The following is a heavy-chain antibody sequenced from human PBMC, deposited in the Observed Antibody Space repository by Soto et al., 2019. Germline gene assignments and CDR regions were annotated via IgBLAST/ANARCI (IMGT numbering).Heavy chain of an antibody. CDR2: VSGRGGGT. J-gene: IGHJ4*02. CDR1: GFTFSTYA. V-gene: IGHV3-23*01. Sequence: EVQLLESGGGLVQPGGSLRLACATSGFTFSTYAMSWVRQAPGKGLEWVSAVSGRGGGTYYADSVRGRFTVSRDSSRNTLYLQMNSLTADDTATYYCAKGGLVYATSFIDYWGQGTLVTVSS. CDR3: AKGGLVYATSFIDY. D-gene: IGHD2-8*01.